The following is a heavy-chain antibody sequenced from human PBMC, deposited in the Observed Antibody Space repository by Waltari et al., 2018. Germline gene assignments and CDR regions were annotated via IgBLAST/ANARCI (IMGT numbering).Heavy chain of an antibody. CDR2: ISSSSGSI. CDR1: GFPFSMHG. CDR3: ARAREMGDY. D-gene: IGHD1-26*01. V-gene: IGHV3-48*02. Sequence: EVQLVESGGGLVHPGGSLGLSCEASGFPFSMHGMNWVRQAPGKGLEWLSYISSSSGSIYYADSVKGRFTISRDNAKNSLYLQMNSLRDEDTAVYYCARAREMGDYWGQGTLVNVSS. J-gene: IGHJ4*02.